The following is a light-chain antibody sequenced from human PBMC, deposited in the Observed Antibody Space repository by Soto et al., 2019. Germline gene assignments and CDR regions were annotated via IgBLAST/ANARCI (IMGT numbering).Light chain of an antibody. CDR1: HNISIY. J-gene: IGKJ2*01. V-gene: IGKV3-11*01. CDR2: DAS. Sequence: VVLTQSPATLSLSPGETASLSCRATHNISIYLAWYQQKLGQPPRLLIFDASNRATGIPAMFIGSGSGTDFTLTVSSLEPEDFALYFCQQRSNWPPNTFGQGTKLEMK. CDR3: QQRSNWPPNT.